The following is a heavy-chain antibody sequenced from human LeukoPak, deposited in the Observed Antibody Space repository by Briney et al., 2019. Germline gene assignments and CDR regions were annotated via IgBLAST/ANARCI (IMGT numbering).Heavy chain of an antibody. CDR2: MNPNSGNT. V-gene: IGHV1-8*03. D-gene: IGHD3-22*01. CDR3: AITAGYYYDSSGYYGAY. Sequence: GASVKVSCKASGYTFTSYDINWVRQATGQGLEWMGWMNPNSGNTGYAQKFQGRVTITKNTSISTAYMELSSLRSEDTAVYYCAITAGYYYDSSGYYGAYWGQGTLVTVSS. J-gene: IGHJ4*02. CDR1: GYTFTSYD.